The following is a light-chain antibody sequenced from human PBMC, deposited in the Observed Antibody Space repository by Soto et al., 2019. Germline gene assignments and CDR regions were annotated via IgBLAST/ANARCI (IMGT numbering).Light chain of an antibody. Sequence: EIVLTQSPATLSLSPGERATLSCRASQSVSSYLAWYQQKPGQAPRLLIYDASNRATGIPARFSGSGSGTDFTLPISSLEPEDFAVYYCQQRSNSPPSYTFGQGTKLEIK. J-gene: IGKJ2*01. V-gene: IGKV3-11*01. CDR3: QQRSNSPPSYT. CDR1: QSVSSY. CDR2: DAS.